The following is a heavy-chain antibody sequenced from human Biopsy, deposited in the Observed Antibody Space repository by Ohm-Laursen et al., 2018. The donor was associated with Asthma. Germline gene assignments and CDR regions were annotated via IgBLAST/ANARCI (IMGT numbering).Heavy chain of an antibody. CDR2: VIPIYGTT. Sequence: SSVKVSCKAHGDILSSFGIKWVRKASGQGLEWMGGVIPIYGTTHTAQKFQGRVTMTRDTSTSTAYMELSSLRSEDTAVYYCARAGALIVGATMGYWGQGTLVTVSS. CDR1: GDILSSFG. CDR3: ARAGALIVGATMGY. D-gene: IGHD1-26*01. J-gene: IGHJ4*02. V-gene: IGHV1-69*05.